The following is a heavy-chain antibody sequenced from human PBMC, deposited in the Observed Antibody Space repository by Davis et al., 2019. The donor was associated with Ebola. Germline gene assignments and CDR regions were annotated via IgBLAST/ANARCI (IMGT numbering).Heavy chain of an antibody. CDR1: GFTFSYSW. V-gene: IGHV3-7*03. D-gene: IGHD2-15*01. J-gene: IGHJ3*02. Sequence: PGGSLRLSCAASGFTFSYSWMDWVRQAPGKGLEWVANINQDGSEKFYVASVKGRFTIPRDNSKNTLYLQMNSLRAEDTAVYYCAKADCSGGSCYGPDIWGQGTMVTVSS. CDR2: INQDGSEK. CDR3: AKADCSGGSCYGPDI.